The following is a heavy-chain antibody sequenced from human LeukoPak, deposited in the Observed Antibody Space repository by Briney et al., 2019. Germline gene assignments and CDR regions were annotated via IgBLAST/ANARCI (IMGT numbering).Heavy chain of an antibody. Sequence: ASVKVSCKASGYTFTGYYIHWVRQAPGQGLAWMGWINPNSGGTNYAQKFQGRVTMTRDTSISTAYMELSRLRSDDTAVYYCARVWHDYVWGSYRPTTEYYFDYWGQGTLVTVSS. D-gene: IGHD3-16*02. CDR2: INPNSGGT. J-gene: IGHJ4*02. CDR3: ARVWHDYVWGSYRPTTEYYFDY. V-gene: IGHV1-2*02. CDR1: GYTFTGYY.